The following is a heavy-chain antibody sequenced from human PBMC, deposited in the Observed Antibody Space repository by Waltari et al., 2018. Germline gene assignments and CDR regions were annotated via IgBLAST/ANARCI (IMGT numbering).Heavy chain of an antibody. V-gene: IGHV3-23*03. CDR1: GFTFSSYA. CDR3: AKGCGGDCFYFDN. D-gene: IGHD2-21*01. Sequence: EVQLVESGGGLVQPGGSLRLSCAASGFTFSSYAMSWVRQAPGKGLEWVSIIYSGVSTAYYADSVKGRFTISRDNSKSTLYLQMNSLRAEDTAVYSCAKGCGGDCFYFDNWGQGTLVTVSS. J-gene: IGHJ4*02. CDR2: IYSGVSTA.